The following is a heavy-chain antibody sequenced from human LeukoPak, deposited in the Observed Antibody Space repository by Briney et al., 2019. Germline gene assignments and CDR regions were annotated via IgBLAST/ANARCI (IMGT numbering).Heavy chain of an antibody. CDR3: ARRTGMIDY. J-gene: IGHJ4*02. Sequence: GESLKISCKASGYSFTSYWIGWVRQMPGKGLQYMAIIYPDDSYTKYSPSFQGQVTISADKSISTAYLQWSSLKASDTAIYYCARRTGMIDYWGQGTLVTVSS. CDR1: GYSFTSYW. D-gene: IGHD3-10*01. V-gene: IGHV5-51*01. CDR2: IYPDDSYT.